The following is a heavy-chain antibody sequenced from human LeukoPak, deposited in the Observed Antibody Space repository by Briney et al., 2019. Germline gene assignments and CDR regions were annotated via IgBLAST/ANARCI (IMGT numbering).Heavy chain of an antibody. Sequence: ASLKVSGKASGYTFSSYGISWVRQAPGQGLEWMGWISAYNGNTNFAQEFQGRVTMTTDTSTSTASMELRSLRSDDTAVYYCARDQGIYNHRIIDSWGQGTLVTVSS. CDR1: GYTFSSYG. J-gene: IGHJ4*02. CDR3: ARDQGIYNHRIIDS. V-gene: IGHV1-18*01. CDR2: ISAYNGNT. D-gene: IGHD5-12*01.